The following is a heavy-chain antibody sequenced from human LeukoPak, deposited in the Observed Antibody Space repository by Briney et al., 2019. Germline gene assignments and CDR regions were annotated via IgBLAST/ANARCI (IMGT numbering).Heavy chain of an antibody. Sequence: SETLSLTCTVSGGSINSGVYYWSWIRQYPRKGLEWIGSIFYSGSTYYNPSLKSRFTISVDTSKNQFSLMLSSVTAADTAVYYCAREYSDILTGYYLFDSWGQGTLVTVSS. CDR2: IFYSGST. J-gene: IGHJ4*02. V-gene: IGHV4-31*03. D-gene: IGHD3-9*01. CDR1: GGSINSGVYY. CDR3: AREYSDILTGYYLFDS.